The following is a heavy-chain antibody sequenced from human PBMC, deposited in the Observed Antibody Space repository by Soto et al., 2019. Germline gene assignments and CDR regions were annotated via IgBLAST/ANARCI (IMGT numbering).Heavy chain of an antibody. V-gene: IGHV1-8*01. Sequence: ASVKVSCKASGYSFTNNDVSWARQATGQGLEWMGWMNPGSGDTGYAQKFQGRVTMTRDISIATAYMELSSLRSDDTAIYYCARMATFGSLNWFDPWGRGTLVTVSS. D-gene: IGHD3-16*01. CDR3: ARMATFGSLNWFDP. CDR2: MNPGSGDT. CDR1: GYSFTNND. J-gene: IGHJ5*02.